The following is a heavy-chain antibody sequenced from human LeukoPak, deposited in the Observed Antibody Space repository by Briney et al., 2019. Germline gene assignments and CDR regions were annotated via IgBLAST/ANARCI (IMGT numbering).Heavy chain of an antibody. CDR1: GFTFSIYS. J-gene: IGHJ3*02. V-gene: IGHV3-30*18. CDR2: ISYDGSDK. Sequence: GGSLRLSCAASGFTFSIYSMNWVRQPPGKGLEWVAVISYDGSDKYYIDSVKGRFTISRDKSKNTMYLQMNSLRAEDTAVYYCAKSRGVDYDILTGSFYAFDIWGQGTMVTVSS. D-gene: IGHD3-9*01. CDR3: AKSRGVDYDILTGSFYAFDI.